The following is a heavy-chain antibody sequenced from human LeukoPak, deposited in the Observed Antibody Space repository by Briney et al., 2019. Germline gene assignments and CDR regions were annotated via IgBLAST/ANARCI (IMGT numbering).Heavy chain of an antibody. CDR1: GYTFTSYG. V-gene: IGHV1-18*01. CDR3: ARGRGYSGYDKTTVTTGFDY. CDR2: ISAYNGNT. J-gene: IGHJ4*02. Sequence: ASVKVSCKASGYTFTSYGISWVRQAPGQGLEWMGWISAYNGNTNYAQKLQGRVTMTTDTSTSTAYMELRSLRSDDTAVYYCARGRGYSGYDKTTVTTGFDYWGQGTLVTVSS. D-gene: IGHD5-12*01.